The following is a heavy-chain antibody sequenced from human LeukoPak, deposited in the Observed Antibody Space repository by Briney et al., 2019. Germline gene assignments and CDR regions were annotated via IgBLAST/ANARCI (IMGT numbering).Heavy chain of an antibody. Sequence: PSETLSLACAVSGGSISGYYWSWIRQSPDKGLEWIGYIYYSGSTNYNPSLQSRVTISVDTSKNQFSLKLSSVTAADTAVYYCARDTGDYDAFDIWGQGTMVTVSS. CDR2: IYYSGST. CDR1: GGSISGYY. D-gene: IGHD4-17*01. CDR3: ARDTGDYDAFDI. J-gene: IGHJ3*02. V-gene: IGHV4-59*01.